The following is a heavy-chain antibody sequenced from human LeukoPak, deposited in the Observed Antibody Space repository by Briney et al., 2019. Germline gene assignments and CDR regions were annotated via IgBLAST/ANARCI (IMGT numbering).Heavy chain of an antibody. Sequence: GRSLRLSCAASGFTVSSNYMSWVRQAPGKGLEWVSVIYSGGSTYYADSVKGRFTISRDNSKNTLYLQMNSLRAEDTAVYYCAREAQVGDAFDIWGQGTMVTVSS. CDR3: AREAQVGDAFDI. CDR2: IYSGGST. CDR1: GFTVSSNY. V-gene: IGHV3-66*01. J-gene: IGHJ3*02.